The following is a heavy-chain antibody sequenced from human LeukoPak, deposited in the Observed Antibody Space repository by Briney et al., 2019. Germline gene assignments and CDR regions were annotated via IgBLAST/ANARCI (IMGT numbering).Heavy chain of an antibody. CDR1: GGPTSTSSTH. CDR2: TYYSGST. D-gene: IGHD6-19*01. Sequence: PSETLSLTCTVSGGPTSTSSTHWGWVRQPPGKGLEWIGSTYYSGSTYYSPSLKSRVTISVDTSKNQFSLWLTSVTAADTAVYYCVTALTRDSSGWYVIDYWGQGTLATVSS. CDR3: VTALTRDSSGWYVIDY. V-gene: IGHV4-39*01. J-gene: IGHJ4*02.